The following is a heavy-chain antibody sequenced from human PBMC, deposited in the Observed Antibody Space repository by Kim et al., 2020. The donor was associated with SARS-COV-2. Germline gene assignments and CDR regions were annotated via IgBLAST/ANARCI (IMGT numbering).Heavy chain of an antibody. J-gene: IGHJ6*02. CDR3: ARGNGDRFLEWLEYYYYYYGMDV. D-gene: IGHD3-3*01. Sequence: GGSLRLSCAASGFTFSSYEMNWVRQAPGKGLVWVSYISSSGSTIYYADSVKGRFTISRDNAKNSLYLQMNSLRAEDTAVYYCARGNGDRFLEWLEYYYYYYGMDVWGQGTTVTVSS. CDR2: ISSSGSTI. V-gene: IGHV3-48*03. CDR1: GFTFSSYE.